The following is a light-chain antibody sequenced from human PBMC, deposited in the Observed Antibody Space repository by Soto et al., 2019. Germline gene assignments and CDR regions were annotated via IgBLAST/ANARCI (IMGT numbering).Light chain of an antibody. CDR2: EGS. Sequence: QSVLTQPASVSGSPGQSITISCTGTSSDVGSYNLFSWYQQHPGKAPKLMIYEGSKRPSGVSNRFSGSKSGNTASLTISGLQAEDEADYYCCSYAGSSTHYVFGTGTKV. V-gene: IGLV2-23*01. J-gene: IGLJ1*01. CDR1: SSDVGSYNL. CDR3: CSYAGSSTHYV.